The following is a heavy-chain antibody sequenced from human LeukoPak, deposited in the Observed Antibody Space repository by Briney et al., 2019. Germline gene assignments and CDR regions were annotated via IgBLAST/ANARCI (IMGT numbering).Heavy chain of an antibody. CDR2: INHSGST. J-gene: IGHJ3*02. V-gene: IGHV4-34*01. CDR3: ARDSPDAFDI. CDR1: GGSISSYY. Sequence: SETLSLTCTVSGGSISSYYWSWIRQPPGKGLEWIGEINHSGSTNYNPSLKSRVTISVDTSKNQFSLKLSSVTAADTAVYYCARDSPDAFDIWGQGTMVTVSS.